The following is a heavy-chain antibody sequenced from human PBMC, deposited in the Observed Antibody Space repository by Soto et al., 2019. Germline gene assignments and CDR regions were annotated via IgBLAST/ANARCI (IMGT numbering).Heavy chain of an antibody. J-gene: IGHJ5*01. D-gene: IGHD2-21*01. V-gene: IGHV3-21*01. CDR2: ISTSSSYI. CDR3: AREKDPLLVLDS. CDR1: GFTFTGYT. Sequence: GGSLRLSCAASGFTFTGYTMNWVRQAPGKGLEWVSSISTSSSYIYYADSVKGRFTISRDNANNSLYLQMSSLRAGDTAMYFCAREKDPLLVLDSWGHGTLVTVSS.